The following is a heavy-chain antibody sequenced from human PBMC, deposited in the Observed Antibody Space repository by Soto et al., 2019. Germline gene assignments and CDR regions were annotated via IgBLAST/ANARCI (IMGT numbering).Heavy chain of an antibody. Sequence: GGSLRLSCSASGFVFRRKWMAWVRQGPGKGLEWVATIKLDGGEIKYLVTVHGQFTISRDDAEISMFLQMARLIGEGAAVYFCVSELDGCGRFDYWGLGTPVTVSS. CDR2: IKLDGGEI. CDR3: VSELDGCGRFDY. J-gene: IGHJ4*02. D-gene: IGHD3-3*02. CDR1: GFVFRRKW. V-gene: IGHV3-7*01.